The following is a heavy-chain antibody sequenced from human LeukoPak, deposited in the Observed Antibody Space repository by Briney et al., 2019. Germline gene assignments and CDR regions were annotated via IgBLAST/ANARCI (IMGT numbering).Heavy chain of an antibody. CDR2: ISAYNGNT. CDR3: AYDPGMADVLDD. CDR1: GYTFTSYG. V-gene: IGHV1-18*01. D-gene: IGHD6-13*01. Sequence: RASVKVSCKASGYTFTSYGISWVRQAPGQGLEWMGWISAYNGNTNYAQKLQGRVTMTTDSSTSTAYMELRSLRSDDTAVYYCAYDPGMADVLDDWGQGTLVTVSS. J-gene: IGHJ4*02.